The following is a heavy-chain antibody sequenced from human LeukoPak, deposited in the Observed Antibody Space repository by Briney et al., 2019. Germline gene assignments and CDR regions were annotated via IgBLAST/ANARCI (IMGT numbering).Heavy chain of an antibody. Sequence: PGGSLRPSCAASGFTFDDYAMHWVRQAPGKGLEWVSGISWNSGSIGYADSVKGRFTISRDNAKNSLYLQMNSLRAEDTALYYCAKEGPYYDSSGYYLDYWGQGTLVTVSS. J-gene: IGHJ4*02. CDR1: GFTFDDYA. CDR3: AKEGPYYDSSGYYLDY. D-gene: IGHD3-22*01. CDR2: ISWNSGSI. V-gene: IGHV3-9*01.